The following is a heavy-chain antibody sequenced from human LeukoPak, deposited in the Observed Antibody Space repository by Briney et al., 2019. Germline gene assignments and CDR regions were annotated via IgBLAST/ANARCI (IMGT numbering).Heavy chain of an antibody. D-gene: IGHD3-22*01. CDR1: GYTFTGYY. Sequence: ASVKVSCKASGYTFTGYYMHWVRQAPGQGLEWMGRINPNSGGTNYAQKFQGRVTMTRDTSISTVYMELRRLRSDDTAVYYCARIYPKVSYYDTSGYYLPDNWGQGTLVTVSS. V-gene: IGHV1-2*06. CDR2: INPNSGGT. J-gene: IGHJ4*02. CDR3: ARIYPKVSYYDTSGYYLPDN.